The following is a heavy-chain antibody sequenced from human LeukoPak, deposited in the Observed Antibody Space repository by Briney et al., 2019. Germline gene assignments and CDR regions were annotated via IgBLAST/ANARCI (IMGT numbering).Heavy chain of an antibody. Sequence: SETLSLTCTVSGGSISSSSYYWGWIRQPPGKGLEWIGSIYYSGSTYYNPSLKSRVTISVDTSKNQFSLKLSSVTAADTAVYYCARGLRRVRQQPVPNWFDPWGQGTLVTVSS. CDR1: GGSISSSSYY. J-gene: IGHJ5*02. CDR2: IYYSGST. D-gene: IGHD6-13*01. V-gene: IGHV4-39*07. CDR3: ARGLRRVRQQPVPNWFDP.